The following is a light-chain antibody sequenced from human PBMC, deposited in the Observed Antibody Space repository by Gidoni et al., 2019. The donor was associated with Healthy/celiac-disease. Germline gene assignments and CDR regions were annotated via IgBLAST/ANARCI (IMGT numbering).Light chain of an antibody. J-gene: IGKJ5*01. V-gene: IGKV1-33*01. CDR3: QQYDNLIT. CDR1: QDISNY. Sequence: DIQMIQTPSSLSASEGDRVTITCQASQDISNYLNWYQQKPGKAPKLLFYEASNLETGVPSRFSGSGSWTDFTFTISSLQPEDIATYYCQQYDNLITFGQGTRLEIK. CDR2: EAS.